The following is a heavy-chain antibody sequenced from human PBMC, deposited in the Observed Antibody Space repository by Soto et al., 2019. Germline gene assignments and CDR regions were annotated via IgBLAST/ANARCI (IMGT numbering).Heavy chain of an antibody. J-gene: IGHJ6*02. CDR2: ISPSGGGA. V-gene: IGHV3-23*01. Sequence: EVYLLESGGDLVQPGGSLRLSCAASGFSFDSYVMNWVRQAPGKGLEWVSSISPSGGGANYADSVQGRFTISRDNSKKTLSLQMNSLRAEDTAVYYCAKDLLQLTWGLHRDGLAVWGQWTTVTFSS. CDR1: GFSFDSYV. CDR3: AKDLLQLTWGLHRDGLAV. D-gene: IGHD1-1*01.